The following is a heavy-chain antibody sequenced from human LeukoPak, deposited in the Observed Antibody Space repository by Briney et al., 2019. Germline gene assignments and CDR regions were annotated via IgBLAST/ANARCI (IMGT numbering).Heavy chain of an antibody. J-gene: IGHJ4*02. V-gene: IGHV4-59*08. Sequence: PSETLSLTCTVSGGSVSSYYWGWIRQPPGKGLEWIGYIYYSGSTNYNPSLKSRVTISVDTSKNQFSLKLSSVTAADTAVYYCARHKGNCSGGSCPGVDFDYWGQGTLVTVSS. CDR2: IYYSGST. CDR1: GGSVSSYY. CDR3: ARHKGNCSGGSCPGVDFDY. D-gene: IGHD2-15*01.